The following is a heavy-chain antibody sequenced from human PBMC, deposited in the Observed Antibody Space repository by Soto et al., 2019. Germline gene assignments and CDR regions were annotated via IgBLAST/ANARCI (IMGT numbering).Heavy chain of an antibody. CDR3: ARAGFEAYYYYGMDV. V-gene: IGHV4-59*08. Sequence: SETLSLTCTVSGGSISSYYWSWIRQPPVKGLEWIGNIYYSGSTNYNPSLKSRVTISVDTSKNQFSLKLSSVTAADTAVYYCARAGFEAYYYYGMDVWGQGTTVTVSS. D-gene: IGHD6-25*01. J-gene: IGHJ6*02. CDR2: IYYSGST. CDR1: GGSISSYY.